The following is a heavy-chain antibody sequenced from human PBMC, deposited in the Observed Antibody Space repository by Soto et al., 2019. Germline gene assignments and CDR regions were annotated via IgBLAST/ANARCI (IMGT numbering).Heavy chain of an antibody. CDR3: ARDRGPGSVFSPYWFDP. CDR2: IIPIFGTA. J-gene: IGHJ5*02. V-gene: IGHV1-69*12. CDR1: GGTFSSYA. Sequence: QVQLVQSGAEVKKPGSSVKVSCKASGGTFSSYAITWVRQAPGQGLEWMGEIIPIFGTANYAQKFQGRVTITADESTSTAYMELGTLRSEDTAVYYCARDRGPGSVFSPYWFDPWGQGSLVTVSS. D-gene: IGHD6-19*01.